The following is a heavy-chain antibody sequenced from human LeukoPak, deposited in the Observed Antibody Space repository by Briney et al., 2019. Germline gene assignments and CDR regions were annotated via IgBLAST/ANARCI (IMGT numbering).Heavy chain of an antibody. CDR2: INHSGST. CDR3: ASGPVGFSY. J-gene: IGHJ4*02. CDR1: GGSFSGYY. D-gene: IGHD1-26*01. Sequence: SETLSLTCAVYGGSFSGYYWSWIRQPPGKGLEWIGEINHSGSTSYNPSLKSRVTISVDTSKNQFSLKLSSVTAADTAVYYCASGPVGFSYWGQGTLVTVSS. V-gene: IGHV4-34*01.